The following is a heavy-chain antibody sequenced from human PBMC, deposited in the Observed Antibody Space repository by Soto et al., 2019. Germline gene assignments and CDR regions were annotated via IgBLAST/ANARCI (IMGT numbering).Heavy chain of an antibody. D-gene: IGHD1-1*01. J-gene: IGHJ3*02. V-gene: IGHV3-21*01. CDR3: ARELADAFDI. CDR1: GFTFSSYS. CDR2: ISSSSSYI. Sequence: GESLKISCAAPGFTFSSYSMNWVRQAPGKGLEWVSSISSSSSYIYYADSVKGRFTISRDNAKNSLYLQMNSLRAEDTAVYYCARELADAFDIWGQGTMVTVSS.